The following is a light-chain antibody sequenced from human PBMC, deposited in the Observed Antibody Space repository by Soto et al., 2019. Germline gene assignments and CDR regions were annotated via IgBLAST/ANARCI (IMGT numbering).Light chain of an antibody. Sequence: DIVMTQSPLSLPVTPGEPASISCRSSQSLLHSNGYDYLDWYLQKPGQSPQLLIYLGSNRASGVPDRFSGSGSGTDFTLKISRVEAEDVGIYYCMQGRQRLTFGPGTKVDIK. CDR1: QSLLHSNGYDY. J-gene: IGKJ3*01. CDR3: MQGRQRLT. CDR2: LGS. V-gene: IGKV2-28*01.